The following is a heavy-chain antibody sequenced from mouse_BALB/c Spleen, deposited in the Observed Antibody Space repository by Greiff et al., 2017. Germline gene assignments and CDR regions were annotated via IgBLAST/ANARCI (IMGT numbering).Heavy chain of an antibody. CDR2: ISSGGGST. J-gene: IGHJ4*01. CDR3: ARHGMDY. V-gene: IGHV5-12-1*01. CDR1: GFAFSSYD. Sequence: EVHLVESGGGLVKPGGSLKLSCAASGFAFSSYDMSWVRQTPEKRLEWVAYISSGGGSTYYPDTVKGRFTISRDNAKNTLYLQMSSLKSEDTAMYYCARHGMDYWGQGTSVTVSS.